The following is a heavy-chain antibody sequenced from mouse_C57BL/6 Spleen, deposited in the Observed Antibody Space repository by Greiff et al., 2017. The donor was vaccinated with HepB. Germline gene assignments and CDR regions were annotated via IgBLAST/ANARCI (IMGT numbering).Heavy chain of an antibody. CDR2: IYPGNSDT. D-gene: IGHD2-12*01. Sequence: EVKVVESGTVLARPGASVKMSCKTSSYTFTSYWMHWVKQRPGQGLEWIGAIYPGNSDTSYNQKFKGKAKLTAVTSASTAYMELSSLTNEDSAVYYCTKPKGDDVWVFDYWGQGTTLTVSS. V-gene: IGHV1-5*01. CDR1: SYTFTSYW. J-gene: IGHJ2*01. CDR3: TKPKGDDVWVFDY.